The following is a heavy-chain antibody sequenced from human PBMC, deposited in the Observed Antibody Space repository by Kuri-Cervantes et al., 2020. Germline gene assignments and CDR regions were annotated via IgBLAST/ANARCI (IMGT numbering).Heavy chain of an antibody. D-gene: IGHD2-15*01. V-gene: IGHV7-4-1*02. J-gene: IGHJ2*01. CDR3: ARDMGCSGGTCYSGRYFDL. CDR1: GYTFTRYA. Sequence: ASVKVSCKASGYTFTRYAMNWVRQAPGQGLEWMGCINTNTGNPTYAQGFTGRFVFSLDTSVNTAYLQINSLKAEDTAVYYCARDMGCSGGTCYSGRYFDLWGRGTLVTVSS. CDR2: INTNTGNP.